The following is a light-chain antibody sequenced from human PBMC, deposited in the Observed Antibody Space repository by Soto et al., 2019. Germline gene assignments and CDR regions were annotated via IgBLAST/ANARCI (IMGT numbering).Light chain of an antibody. CDR1: SSDVGGYNY. Sequence: QSALTQPASVSGSPGQSITISCTGTSSDVGGYNYVSWYQQHPGKAPKLMIYDVSNRPSGVSNRFSGSKSGNTASLTISGLQAEYEADYYCSSYTSSSTDVLFGGGTKVTVL. V-gene: IGLV2-14*01. J-gene: IGLJ2*01. CDR3: SSYTSSSTDVL. CDR2: DVS.